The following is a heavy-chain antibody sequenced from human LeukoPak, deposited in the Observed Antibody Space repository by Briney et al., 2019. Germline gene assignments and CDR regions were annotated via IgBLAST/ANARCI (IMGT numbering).Heavy chain of an antibody. CDR1: GGSFSGYY. CDR2: INHSGST. V-gene: IGHV4-34*01. D-gene: IGHD6-19*01. J-gene: IGHJ5*02. Sequence: KPSETLSLTCAVYGGSFSGYYWSWIRQPPGKGLEWIGEINHSGSTNYNPSLKSRVTISVDTSKNQFSLKLSSVTAADTAVYYCARRAGPVAGPNWFDPCGQGTLVTVSS. CDR3: ARRAGPVAGPNWFDP.